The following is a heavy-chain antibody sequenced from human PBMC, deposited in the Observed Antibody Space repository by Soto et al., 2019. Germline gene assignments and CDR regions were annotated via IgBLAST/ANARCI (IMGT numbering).Heavy chain of an antibody. CDR2: ISYDGSDK. D-gene: IGHD3-16*02. CDR1: GFTFSNYA. J-gene: IGHJ4*02. CDR3: AKALGELSPESYDY. V-gene: IGHV3-30*18. Sequence: QVQLVESGGGVVQPGRSLRLSCAASGFTFSNYAMHWVRQAPGKGLEWVAVISYDGSDKYYADSVKGRFTISRDNSKSPLNMQMNSLRADDTAVYYCAKALGELSPESYDYWGQGTLITVSS.